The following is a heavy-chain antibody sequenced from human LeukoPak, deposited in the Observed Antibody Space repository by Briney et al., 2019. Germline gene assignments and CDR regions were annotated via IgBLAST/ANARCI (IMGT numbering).Heavy chain of an antibody. D-gene: IGHD1-26*01. CDR2: ISSSGSGGST. CDR3: AKDRWELLEDY. Sequence: PGGSLRLSCAASGFTFSTYAMSWARQAPGKGLEWVSGISSSGSGGSTYYADSVKGRFTISRDNSKNTLYLQMNSLRAEDTAVYYCAKDRWELLEDYWGQGTLVTVSS. CDR1: GFTFSTYA. J-gene: IGHJ4*02. V-gene: IGHV3-23*01.